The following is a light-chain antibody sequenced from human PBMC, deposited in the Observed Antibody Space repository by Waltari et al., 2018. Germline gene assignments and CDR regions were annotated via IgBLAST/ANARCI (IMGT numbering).Light chain of an antibody. CDR2: ATS. CDR3: QQSYNMWA. J-gene: IGKJ1*01. V-gene: IGKV1-39*01. CDR1: ESIRTY. Sequence: DIQMTQSPSSLSASVGDRVTITCRASESIRTYLNWYQHTAGRAPKLLIYATSSLQGGVPSRFSGSGSETDFTLTITSLQPEDFATYYCQQSYNMWAFGQGTKVEIK.